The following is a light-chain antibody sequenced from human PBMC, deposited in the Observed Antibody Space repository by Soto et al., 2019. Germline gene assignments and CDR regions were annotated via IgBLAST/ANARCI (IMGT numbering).Light chain of an antibody. CDR3: SSYTSSNTLI. CDR2: EVR. CDR1: SIDIGAYNR. J-gene: IGLJ2*01. Sequence: QSALTQPPSVSGSPGQSVTISCTGTSIDIGAYNRVSWYQQPPGTAPKLMIYEVRDRTSGVPDRFSGSKSGNTASLTISGLQAEDEADYYCSSYTSSNTLIFGGGTKLTVL. V-gene: IGLV2-18*02.